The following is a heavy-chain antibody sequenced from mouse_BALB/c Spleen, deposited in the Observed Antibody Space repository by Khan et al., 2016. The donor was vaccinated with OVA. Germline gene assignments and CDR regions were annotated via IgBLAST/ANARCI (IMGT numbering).Heavy chain of an antibody. V-gene: IGHV2-4-1*01. Sequence: QVRLQQSGPGLVQPSPSLSITCTVSGFSLTTYGVHWVRQSPGKGLEWLGVIWRGGSTDYNAAFISRLSISKDNSKSQVFCMMNSLQADDTAIYYCARISYRYDFTYWGQGTLVTVSA. CDR3: ARISYRYDFTY. J-gene: IGHJ3*01. CDR1: GFSLTTYG. CDR2: IWRGGST. D-gene: IGHD2-14*01.